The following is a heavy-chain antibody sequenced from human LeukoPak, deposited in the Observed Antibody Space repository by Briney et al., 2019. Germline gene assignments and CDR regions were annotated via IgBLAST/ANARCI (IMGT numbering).Heavy chain of an antibody. D-gene: IGHD2-2*01. CDR3: AKEGTAAKPSALDH. V-gene: IGHV3-33*06. Sequence: AGSLRLSCSASGFTFSSYGMHWVRQAPGKGLEWVAVIWYDGSNKYYADSVKGRFTISRDNCKNTLYLQMNSLIGEHTAVYYCAKEGTAAKPSALDHWGQGILVTVSS. CDR1: GFTFSSYG. CDR2: IWYDGSNK. J-gene: IGHJ4*02.